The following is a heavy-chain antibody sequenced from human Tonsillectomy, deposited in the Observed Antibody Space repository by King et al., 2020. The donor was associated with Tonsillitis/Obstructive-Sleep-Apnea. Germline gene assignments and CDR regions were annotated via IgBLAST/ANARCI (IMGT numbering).Heavy chain of an antibody. CDR2: ICWNSSRK. CDR1: GFTFDDYA. J-gene: IGHJ3*02. CDR3: AKDLIIAESGTPGDAFDI. D-gene: IGHD6-19*01. V-gene: IGHV3-9*01. Sequence: QLVQSGGGLVQPGRSLRLSCAASGFTFDDYAMYWVRQAPGKGLEWVAGICWNSSRKAYADSVKGRFTISRDNAKNSLYLQMNSLRTEDTALYHCAKDLIIAESGTPGDAFDIWGQGTMVTVSS.